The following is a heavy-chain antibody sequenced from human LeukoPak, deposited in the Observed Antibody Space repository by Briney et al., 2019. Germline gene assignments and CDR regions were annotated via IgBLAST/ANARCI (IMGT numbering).Heavy chain of an antibody. J-gene: IGHJ4*02. V-gene: IGHV3-21*01. Sequence: PGGSLRLSCAASGFTFSSYSMNWVRQAPGKGLEWVSSISSSSSYIYYADSVKGRFTISRDNSKNTLYLQMNSLRAEDTAVYYCARGDWNYVEYWGQGTLVTVSS. CDR1: GFTFSSYS. CDR2: ISSSSSYI. CDR3: ARGDWNYVEY. D-gene: IGHD1-1*01.